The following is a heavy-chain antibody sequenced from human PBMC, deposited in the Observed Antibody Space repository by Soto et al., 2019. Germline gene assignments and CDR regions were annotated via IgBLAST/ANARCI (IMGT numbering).Heavy chain of an antibody. CDR1: GGSISSSSYY. J-gene: IGHJ6*02. V-gene: IGHV4-39*01. Sequence: PSETLSLTCTVSGGSISSSSYYWGWIRQPPGKGLEWIGSIYYSGSTYYNPSLKSRVTISVDTSKNQFSLKLSSVTAADTAVYYCARQPAGTRQCTNGVCYDYYYYGMDVWGQGTTVTVSS. CDR3: ARQPAGTRQCTNGVCYDYYYYGMDV. CDR2: IYYSGST. D-gene: IGHD2-8*01.